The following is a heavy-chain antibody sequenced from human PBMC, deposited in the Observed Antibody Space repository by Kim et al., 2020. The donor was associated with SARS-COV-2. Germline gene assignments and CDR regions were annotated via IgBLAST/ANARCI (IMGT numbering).Heavy chain of an antibody. Sequence: SVKVSCKASGGTFSSYAISWVRQAPGQGLEWMGGIIPIFGTANYAQKFQGRVTSTAVESTSTAYMELSSLRSEDTAVYYCARDPQLGYCSGGSCHQYYYGMDVWGQGTTVTVSS. V-gene: IGHV1-69*13. J-gene: IGHJ6*02. D-gene: IGHD2-15*01. CDR3: ARDPQLGYCSGGSCHQYYYGMDV. CDR2: IIPIFGTA. CDR1: GGTFSSYA.